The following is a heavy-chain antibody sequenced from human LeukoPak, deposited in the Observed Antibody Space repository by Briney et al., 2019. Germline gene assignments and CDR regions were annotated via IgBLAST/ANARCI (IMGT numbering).Heavy chain of an antibody. CDR2: FDPEDGET. CDR3: ATGGVRDDYVWGSYRLFDY. J-gene: IGHJ4*02. CDR1: GYTLTELS. Sequence: ASVKVSCKVSGYTLTELSMHWVRQAPGKGLEWMGGFDPEDGETIYAQKFQGRVTMTEDTSTDTAYMELSSLRSEDTAVYYCATGGVRDDYVWGSYRLFDYWGQGTLVTVSS. V-gene: IGHV1-24*01. D-gene: IGHD3-16*02.